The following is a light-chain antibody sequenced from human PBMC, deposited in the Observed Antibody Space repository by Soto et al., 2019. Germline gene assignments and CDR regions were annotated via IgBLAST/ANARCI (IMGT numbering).Light chain of an antibody. V-gene: IGKV3-20*01. J-gene: IGKJ1*01. Sequence: EIVLTQSPGTLSLSPGERATLSCRPSQSVGSTYLDWYQQKPGQAPRLLIYAASSRATGIPDRFSGSASATDFTLTIARLEPDDFAVYYCRHYINSQWTFGQGTRWKS. CDR1: QSVGSTY. CDR2: AAS. CDR3: RHYINSQWT.